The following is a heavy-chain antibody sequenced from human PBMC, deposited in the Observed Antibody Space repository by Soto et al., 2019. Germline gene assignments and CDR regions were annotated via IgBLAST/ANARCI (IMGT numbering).Heavy chain of an antibody. CDR2: IGTAGDT. CDR3: ARDLRGQGFDY. Sequence: GGSLRLSCAASGFTFSSYDMHWVRQATGKGLEWVSAIGTAGDTYYPGSVKGRFTISRENAKNSLYLQMNSLRAGDTAVYYCARDLRGQGFDYWSQGTLVTVSS. D-gene: IGHD3-16*01. CDR1: GFTFSSYD. V-gene: IGHV3-13*01. J-gene: IGHJ4*02.